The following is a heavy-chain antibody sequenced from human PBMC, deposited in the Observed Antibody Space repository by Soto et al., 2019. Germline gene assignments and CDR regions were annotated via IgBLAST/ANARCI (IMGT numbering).Heavy chain of an antibody. CDR3: ARSGVPADEEGVYCSGVLVVRAYYCYDMDV. V-gene: IGHV1-69*02. CDR2: IIPILGIA. D-gene: IGHD2-15*01. Sequence: ASVKVSCKASGGTFSSYTISWVRQAPGQGLEWMGRIIPILGIANYAQKFQGRVTITADKSTSTAYMELSSLRSEDTAVYYCARSGVPADEEGVYCSGVLVVRAYYCYDMDVWGQGTTVTVSS. J-gene: IGHJ6*02. CDR1: GGTFSSYT.